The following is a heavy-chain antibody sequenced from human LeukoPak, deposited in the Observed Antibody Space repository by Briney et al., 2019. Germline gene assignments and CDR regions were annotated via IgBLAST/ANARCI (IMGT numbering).Heavy chain of an antibody. CDR3: AAVVPAVMGYFDY. J-gene: IGHJ4*02. D-gene: IGHD2-2*01. CDR1: GGTFISYA. V-gene: IGHV1-69*13. CDR2: IIPIFGTA. Sequence: TVKVSCKASGGTFISYAISWVRQAPGQGLEWMGGIIPIFGTANYAQKFQGRVTITADESTSTAYMELSSLRSEDTAVYYCAAVVPAVMGYFDYWGQGTLVTVSS.